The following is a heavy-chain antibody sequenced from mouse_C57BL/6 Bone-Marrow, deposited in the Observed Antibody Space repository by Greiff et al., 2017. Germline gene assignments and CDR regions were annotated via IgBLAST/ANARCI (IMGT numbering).Heavy chain of an antibody. V-gene: IGHV3-6*01. J-gene: IGHJ3*01. CDR2: ISYDGSN. CDR1: GYSITSGYY. CDR3: ARQGVTTRAWFAY. Sequence: DVKLQESGPGLVKPSQSLSLTCSVTGYSITSGYYWNWIRQFPGNKLEWMGYISYDGSNNYNPSLKNLISITRDTSKNQFFLKLNSVTTEDTATYYCARQGVTTRAWFAYWGQGTLVTVSA. D-gene: IGHD2-2*01.